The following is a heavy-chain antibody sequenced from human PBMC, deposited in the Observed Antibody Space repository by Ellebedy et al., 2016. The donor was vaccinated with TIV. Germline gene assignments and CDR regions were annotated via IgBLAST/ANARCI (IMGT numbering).Heavy chain of an antibody. CDR3: ARVSDYGHYYFDY. CDR1: GGSISSYY. D-gene: IGHD4-17*01. J-gene: IGHJ4*02. CDR2: IYYSGST. Sequence: MPSETLSLTCTVSGGSISSYYWSWIRQPPGKGLEWIGYIYYSGSTNYNPSLKSRVTISVDTSKNQFSLKLSSVTAADTAVYYCARVSDYGHYYFDYWGQGTLVTVSS. V-gene: IGHV4-59*08.